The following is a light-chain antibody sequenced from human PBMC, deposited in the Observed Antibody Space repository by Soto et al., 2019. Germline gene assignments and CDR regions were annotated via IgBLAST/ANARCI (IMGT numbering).Light chain of an antibody. CDR3: SSYTIPGV. Sequence: SALTQPASVSGSPGQSITISCTGTSSDVGGYNYVSWYQQHPGKAPKLMIYEVSNRPSGVSNRFSGSKSGNTASLTISGLQAEDEADYYCSSYTIPGVFGGGTKLTVL. CDR2: EVS. J-gene: IGLJ3*02. V-gene: IGLV2-14*01. CDR1: SSDVGGYNY.